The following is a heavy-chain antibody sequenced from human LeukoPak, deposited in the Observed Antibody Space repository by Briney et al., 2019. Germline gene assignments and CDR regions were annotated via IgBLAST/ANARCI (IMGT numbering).Heavy chain of an antibody. D-gene: IGHD3-3*01. CDR3: ARETPFTYYDFWSGYPHSGAFDI. CDR2: INSDGSST. V-gene: IGHV3-74*01. CDR1: GFTFSSYW. J-gene: IGHJ3*02. Sequence: GGSLRLSCAASGFTFSSYWMHWVRQAPGKGLVWVSRINSDGSSTSYADSVKGRFTISRDNAKNTLYLQMNSLRAEDTAVYYCARETPFTYYDFWSGYPHSGAFDIWDQGTMVTVSS.